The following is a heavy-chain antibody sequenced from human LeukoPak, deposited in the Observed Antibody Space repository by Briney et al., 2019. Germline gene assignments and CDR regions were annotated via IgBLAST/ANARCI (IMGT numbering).Heavy chain of an antibody. Sequence: GGSLRLSCAASGFTFSSYWMSWVRQAPGKGLEWVANIKQDGREKYYVDSVKGRFTISRDNAKNSLYLQMNSLRAEDTAVYYCARDPSYYGDYPDVWGQGTTVTVSS. CDR1: GFTFSSYW. CDR2: IKQDGREK. D-gene: IGHD4-17*01. J-gene: IGHJ6*02. V-gene: IGHV3-7*01. CDR3: ARDPSYYGDYPDV.